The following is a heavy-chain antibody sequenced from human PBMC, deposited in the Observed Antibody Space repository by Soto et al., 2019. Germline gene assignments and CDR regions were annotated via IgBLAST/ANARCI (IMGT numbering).Heavy chain of an antibody. V-gene: IGHV1-24*01. CDR3: ATGLGHYYDSSGYQIQH. CDR1: GYTLTELS. J-gene: IGHJ1*01. CDR2: FDPEDGET. Sequence: ASVKVSCKVSGYTLTELSMHWVRQAPGKGLEWMGGFDPEDGETIYAQKFQGRVTMTEDTSTDTAYMELSSLRSEDTAVYYCATGLGHYYDSSGYQIQHWGQGTLVTVSS. D-gene: IGHD3-22*01.